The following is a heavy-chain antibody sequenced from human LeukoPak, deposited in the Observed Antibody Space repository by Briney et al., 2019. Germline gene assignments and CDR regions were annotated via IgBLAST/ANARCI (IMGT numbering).Heavy chain of an antibody. Sequence: ASVKVSYKASGYTFTSYDINWVRQATGQGLEWMGWMNPNSGNTGYAQKFQGRVTMTRNTSISTAYMELSSLRSEDTAVYYCARGNYCSGGSCYLDPGEFDYWGQGTLVTVSS. CDR1: GYTFTSYD. V-gene: IGHV1-8*01. CDR3: ARGNYCSGGSCYLDPGEFDY. D-gene: IGHD2-15*01. CDR2: MNPNSGNT. J-gene: IGHJ4*02.